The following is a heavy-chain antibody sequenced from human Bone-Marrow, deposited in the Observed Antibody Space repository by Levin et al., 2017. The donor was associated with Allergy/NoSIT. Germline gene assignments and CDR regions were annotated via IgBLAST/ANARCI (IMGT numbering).Heavy chain of an antibody. CDR3: AHRQLRYFDWPASMDV. J-gene: IGHJ6*02. CDR1: GFSLSTSGVG. Sequence: SGPTLVKPTQTLTLTCTFSGFSLSTSGVGVGWIRQPPGKALEWLALIYWDDDKRYSPSLKSRLTITKDTSKNQVVLTMTNMDPVDTATYYCAHRQLRYFDWPASMDVWGQGTTVTVSS. V-gene: IGHV2-5*02. CDR2: IYWDDDK. D-gene: IGHD3-9*01.